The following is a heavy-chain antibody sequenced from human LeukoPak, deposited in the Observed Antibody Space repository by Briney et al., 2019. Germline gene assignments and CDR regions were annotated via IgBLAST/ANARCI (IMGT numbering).Heavy chain of an antibody. Sequence: SETLSLTCTVSGGSISSGDYYWSWIRQPPGKGLEWIGYIYYSGSTYYNPSLKSRVTISVDTSKNQFSLKLSSVTAADTAVYYCARDRSKIRATTTPYWYFDLWGRGTLVTVSS. CDR3: ARDRSKIRATTTPYWYFDL. V-gene: IGHV4-30-4*01. CDR2: IYYSGST. CDR1: GGSISSGDYY. D-gene: IGHD4-17*01. J-gene: IGHJ2*01.